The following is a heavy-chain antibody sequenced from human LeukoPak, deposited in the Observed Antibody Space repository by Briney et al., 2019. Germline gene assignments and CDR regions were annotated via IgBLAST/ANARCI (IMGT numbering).Heavy chain of an antibody. CDR3: ARDGTPIAAAGRFDY. Sequence: PSETLSLTCAVCGYSISSGYYWGWIRQPPRKGMEWIGSIYHSGSTYYNPSLKSRVTISVDTSKNQFSLKLSSVTAADTAVYYCARDGTPIAAAGRFDYWGQGTLVTVSS. D-gene: IGHD6-13*01. CDR2: IYHSGST. V-gene: IGHV4-38-2*02. J-gene: IGHJ4*02. CDR1: GYSISSGYY.